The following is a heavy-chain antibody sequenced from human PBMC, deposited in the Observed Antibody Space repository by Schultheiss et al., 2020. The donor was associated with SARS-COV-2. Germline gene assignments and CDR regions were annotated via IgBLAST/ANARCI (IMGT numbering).Heavy chain of an antibody. CDR1: GFTFDDYA. CDR2: ISWNSGSI. Sequence: GGSLRLSCAASGFTFDDYAMHWVRQAPGKGLEWVSGISWNSGSIGYADSVKGRFTISRDNAKNSVYLQINSLRVEDTAVYYCARDDYAGGRMDVWGQGTTVTVSS. D-gene: IGHD4-17*01. J-gene: IGHJ6*02. V-gene: IGHV3-9*01. CDR3: ARDDYAGGRMDV.